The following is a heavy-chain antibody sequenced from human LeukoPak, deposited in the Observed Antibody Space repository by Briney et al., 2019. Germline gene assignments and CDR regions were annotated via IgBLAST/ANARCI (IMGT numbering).Heavy chain of an antibody. CDR2: IWYDGANK. Sequence: GGSLRLSCAASGFTFSSHVMHWVRQAPGKGLEWVAVIWYDGANKYYADSVKGRFTISRDNSKNTLYLQMDSLRAEDMAVYYCARVAPIYSSSHYYLDYWGQGTLVTVSS. J-gene: IGHJ4*02. D-gene: IGHD6-13*01. V-gene: IGHV3-33*01. CDR1: GFTFSSHV. CDR3: ARVAPIYSSSHYYLDY.